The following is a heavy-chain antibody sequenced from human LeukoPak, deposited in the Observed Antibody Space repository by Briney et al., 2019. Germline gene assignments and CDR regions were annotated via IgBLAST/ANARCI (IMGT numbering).Heavy chain of an antibody. V-gene: IGHV1-2*02. Sequence: GASVKVSCKASGYTFTVYYMHWVRQAPGQGLEWMGWINPNSGGTNYAQKFQGRVTMTRDTSISTAYMELSRLRSDDTAVYYCARVSKIAVAAAYWGQGTLATVSS. CDR1: GYTFTVYY. CDR3: ARVSKIAVAAAY. J-gene: IGHJ4*02. D-gene: IGHD6-19*01. CDR2: INPNSGGT.